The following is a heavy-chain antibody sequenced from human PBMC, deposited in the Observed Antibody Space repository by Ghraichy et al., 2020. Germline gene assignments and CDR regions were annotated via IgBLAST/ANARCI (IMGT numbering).Heavy chain of an antibody. J-gene: IGHJ4*02. CDR1: GFTFSSYG. Sequence: GESLNISCAASGFTFSSYGMHWVRQAPGKGLEWVAVIWYDGSNKYYADSVKGRFTISRDNSKNTLYLQMNSLRAEDTAVYYCARGQSIVGAIDYWGQGTLVTVSS. CDR3: ARGQSIVGAIDY. CDR2: IWYDGSNK. D-gene: IGHD1-26*01. V-gene: IGHV3-33*01.